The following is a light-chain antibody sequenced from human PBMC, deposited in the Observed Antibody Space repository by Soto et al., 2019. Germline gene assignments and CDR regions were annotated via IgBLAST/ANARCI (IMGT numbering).Light chain of an antibody. J-gene: IGKJ1*01. V-gene: IGKV3-20*01. Sequence: EVVLTQSPGSLSLSPGERATLSCTASQSVSSDYLAWYQQKTSQAPRLISYATSSRSTGIPDRFSGSESGTHFTLTISRLEPEDFALYYCQQYHNLWTFDQGTEVEIK. CDR2: ATS. CDR3: QQYHNLWT. CDR1: QSVSSDY.